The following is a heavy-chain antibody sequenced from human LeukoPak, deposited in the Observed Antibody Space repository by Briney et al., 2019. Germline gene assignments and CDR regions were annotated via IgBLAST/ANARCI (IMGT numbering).Heavy chain of an antibody. CDR3: ARESSGTYYLKQ. CDR2: ISGNAGST. J-gene: IGHJ4*02. D-gene: IGHD1-26*01. CDR1: GFTFNNYA. Sequence: GGSLRLSCAASGFTFNNYAMSWVRQAPGKGLEWVSTISGNAGSTYYADSVKGRFIISRDNSKNTLYLQINSLRAEETAVYYCARESSGTYYLKQWGQGTLVTVYS. V-gene: IGHV3-23*01.